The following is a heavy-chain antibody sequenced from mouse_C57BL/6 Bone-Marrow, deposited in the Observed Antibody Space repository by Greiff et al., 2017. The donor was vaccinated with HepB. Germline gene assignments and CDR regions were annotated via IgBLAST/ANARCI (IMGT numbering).Heavy chain of an antibody. CDR1: GFTFSSYA. J-gene: IGHJ3*01. V-gene: IGHV5-9-1*02. Sequence: EVKVEESGEGLVKPGGSLKLSCAASGFTFSSYAMSWVRQTPEKRLEWVAYISSGGDYIYYADTVKGRFTLSRDNARNTLYLQMSSLKSEDTAMYYCTRDRAYYSNYLAWFAYWGQGTLVTVSA. D-gene: IGHD2-5*01. CDR2: ISSGGDYI. CDR3: TRDRAYYSNYLAWFAY.